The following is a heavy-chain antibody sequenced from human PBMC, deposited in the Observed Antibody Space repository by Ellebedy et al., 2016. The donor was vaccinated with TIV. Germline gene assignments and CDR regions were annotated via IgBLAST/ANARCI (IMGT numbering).Heavy chain of an antibody. CDR3: AKDRTPGDGYWVFDD. D-gene: IGHD5-18*01. CDR2: IVGNGA. V-gene: IGHV3-23*01. CDR1: GFTFNSYA. Sequence: GESLKISCAASGFTFNSYAMSWVRQAPGKGLEWVSGIVGNGAQKYADSVKGRFTISRDNSKSTLDLQMNSLRVEDTAVYFCAKDRTPGDGYWVFDDWGQGTLVTVSS. J-gene: IGHJ4*02.